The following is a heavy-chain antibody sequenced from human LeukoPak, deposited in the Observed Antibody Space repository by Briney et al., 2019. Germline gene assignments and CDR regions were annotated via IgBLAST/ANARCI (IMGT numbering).Heavy chain of an antibody. V-gene: IGHV3-66*01. D-gene: IGHD3-10*01. CDR1: GFTVSSNY. CDR2: IYSGGSI. CDR3: ARVWFGELNFDY. J-gene: IGHJ4*02. Sequence: GRSLRLSCAAAGFTVSSNYMSWVRQAPGNGLEWVSVIYSGGSIYYADSVKGRFTIPRDNSKNTLYLQMNSLRAEDTAVYYCARVWFGELNFDYWGQGTLVTVSS.